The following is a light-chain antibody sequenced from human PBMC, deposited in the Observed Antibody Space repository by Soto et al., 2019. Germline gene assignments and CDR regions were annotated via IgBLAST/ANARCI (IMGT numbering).Light chain of an antibody. CDR3: LQDYNFPYT. Sequence: AIQMTQSPSSLSASVGDRVTITCRASQGIKNDLGWYQQRTGKGPKRLIDAASSIPSGVPSRLSGIGSGRDFTLTISSLQPDDVATYYCLQDYNFPYTFGQGTKLEIK. J-gene: IGKJ2*01. CDR1: QGIKND. V-gene: IGKV1-6*01. CDR2: AAS.